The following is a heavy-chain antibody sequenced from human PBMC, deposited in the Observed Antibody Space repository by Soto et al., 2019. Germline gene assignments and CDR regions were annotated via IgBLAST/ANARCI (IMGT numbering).Heavy chain of an antibody. J-gene: IGHJ5*02. CDR2: MSYSGST. D-gene: IGHD4-4*01. CDR3: ADYSTKFGWFDP. V-gene: IGHV4-39*01. Sequence: PSETLSLTCIVSCDSVSSSTHYWTWIRQPPGKGLEWIASMSYSGSTQYNPSLGSRVTISVDTSKNQFSLKLNSVAAADTGVYYCADYSTKFGWFDPWGQGTLVTVSS. CDR1: CDSVSSSTHY.